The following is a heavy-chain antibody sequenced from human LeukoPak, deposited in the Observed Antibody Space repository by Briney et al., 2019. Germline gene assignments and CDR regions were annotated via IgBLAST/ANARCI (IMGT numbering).Heavy chain of an antibody. V-gene: IGHV1-3*01. CDR2: INAGNGNT. J-gene: IGHJ6*02. D-gene: IGHD3-10*01. CDR1: GYTFTSYA. CDR3: TRAASRGYGSDYYGMDV. Sequence: ASVKVSCKASGYTFTSYAMHWVRQAPGQRLEWMGWINAGNGNTKYSQKFQGRVTITRDTSASTAYMELSSLRSEDTAMYYCTRAASRGYGSDYYGMDVWGQGTTVTVSS.